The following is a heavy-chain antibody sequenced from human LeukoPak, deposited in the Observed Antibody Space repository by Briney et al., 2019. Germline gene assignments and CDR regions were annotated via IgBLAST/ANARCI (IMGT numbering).Heavy chain of an antibody. CDR3: ARHSSVVRGWFDP. D-gene: IGHD2-15*01. CDR1: GGSITSYH. Sequence: SETLSLTCTVSGGSITSYHWSWIRQPPGKGLEWIGYIYSSGSTNYNPSLKSRVTISVDTSKNQFSLNLTSVTATDTAVYYCARHSSVVRGWFDPWGQGTRVTVSS. V-gene: IGHV4-4*09. J-gene: IGHJ5*02. CDR2: IYSSGST.